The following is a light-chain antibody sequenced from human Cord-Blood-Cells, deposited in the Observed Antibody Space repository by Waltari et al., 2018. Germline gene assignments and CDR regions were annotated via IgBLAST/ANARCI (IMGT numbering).Light chain of an antibody. V-gene: IGLV1-44*01. Sequence: QSVLTQPPSASGTPGQRVTISCSGSSSNIGINTVNWYQQLPGTAPKLLIYSNSQRPSGVPGRFSGAKSGTSASLAISGLQSEDEADYYCAAWDDSLNGPNYVFGTGTKVTVL. J-gene: IGLJ1*01. CDR2: SNS. CDR3: AAWDDSLNGPNYV. CDR1: SSNIGINT.